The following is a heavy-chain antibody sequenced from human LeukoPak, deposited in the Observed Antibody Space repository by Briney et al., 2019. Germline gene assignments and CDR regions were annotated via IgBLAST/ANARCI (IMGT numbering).Heavy chain of an antibody. CDR2: INWNGGST. Sequence: GGSLRLSCAASGFTFDDYGMSWVRQAPGKGLEWVSGINWNGGSTGYADSVKGRFTISRDNAKNSLYLQMNSLRVEDTAVYYCAKRRAVSDTGGFDVWGQGTMVTVSS. V-gene: IGHV3-20*04. CDR3: AKRRAVSDTGGFDV. J-gene: IGHJ3*01. D-gene: IGHD6-19*01. CDR1: GFTFDDYG.